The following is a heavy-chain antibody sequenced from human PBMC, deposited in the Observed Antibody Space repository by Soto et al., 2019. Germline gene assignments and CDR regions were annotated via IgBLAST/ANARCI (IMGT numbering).Heavy chain of an antibody. D-gene: IGHD1-7*01. V-gene: IGHV3-73*01. CDR3: TRQDDDWNSD. CDR1: GFTFSGSA. J-gene: IGHJ4*02. CDR2: IRSKANSYAT. Sequence: EVQLVESGGGLVQPGGSLKLSCAASGFTFSGSAMHWVRQGSGKGLEWVGRIRSKANSYATAYAASVKGRFTISRDDSKNTAYLQMNSLKTEDTAVYYCTRQDDDWNSDWGQGTLVTVSS.